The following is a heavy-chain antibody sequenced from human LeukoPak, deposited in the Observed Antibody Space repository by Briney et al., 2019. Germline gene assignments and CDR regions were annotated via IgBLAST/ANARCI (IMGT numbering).Heavy chain of an antibody. CDR1: GGSISSGDYY. D-gene: IGHD2-2*01. V-gene: IGHV4-30-4*08. J-gene: IGHJ5*02. Sequence: KPSETLSLTCAVSGGSISSGDYYWSWIRQPPGKGLEWIGYIYYSGNTFHYNPSFKSRVNISVDTSKNQFSLRLSSVTAVDTAVYYCASTNCSSASCYGANWFDPWGQGTLVTVSS. CDR3: ASTNCSSASCYGANWFDP. CDR2: IYYSGNT.